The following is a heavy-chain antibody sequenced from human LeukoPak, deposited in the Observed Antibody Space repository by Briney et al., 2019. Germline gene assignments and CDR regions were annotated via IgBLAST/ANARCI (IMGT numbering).Heavy chain of an antibody. D-gene: IGHD5-18*01. Sequence: GGSLRLSYEASGFTFGSFAMYWVRQAPGKGLEWIAGIFGSGGSPHYADSVKGRFTISRDNSKNTVYLQIISLRAEDTAVYYCEKTTAGYSSGQKPAWPVDYWGQGTLVTVSS. CDR1: GFTFGSFA. J-gene: IGHJ4*02. CDR2: IFGSGGSP. CDR3: EKTTAGYSSGQKPAWPVDY. V-gene: IGHV3-23*01.